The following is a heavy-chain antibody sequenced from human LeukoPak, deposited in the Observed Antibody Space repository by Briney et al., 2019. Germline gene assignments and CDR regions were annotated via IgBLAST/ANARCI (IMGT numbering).Heavy chain of an antibody. CDR3: ARHGSGSYYGAFDI. J-gene: IGHJ3*02. D-gene: IGHD3-10*01. CDR1: GGSISSGGYY. Sequence: SETLSLTCTVSGGSISSGGYYWSWIRQHPGKGLEWIGYIYYTGSTFYNPSLKSRVTISMDTSKNQFSLKLNSVTVADTAVYYCARHGSGSYYGAFDIWGQGTMVTVPS. V-gene: IGHV4-31*03. CDR2: IYYTGST.